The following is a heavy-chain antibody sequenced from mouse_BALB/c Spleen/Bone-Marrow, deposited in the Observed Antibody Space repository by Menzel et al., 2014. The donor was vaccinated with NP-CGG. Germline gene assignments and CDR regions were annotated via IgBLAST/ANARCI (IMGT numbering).Heavy chain of an antibody. CDR3: ARRNYYGSHYWYFDV. V-gene: IGHV1-69*02. Sequence: VQLQQSGAELVKPGASVKLSCKASGYTFTTYWMHWVKQRPGQGLEWIGEIDPSDSDANYNQKFKGKATLTVDKSSTTAFMQLSSLTSEDSEVYYCARRNYYGSHYWYFDVWGAGTTVTVSS. CDR1: GYTFTTYW. D-gene: IGHD1-1*01. J-gene: IGHJ1*01. CDR2: IDPSDSDA.